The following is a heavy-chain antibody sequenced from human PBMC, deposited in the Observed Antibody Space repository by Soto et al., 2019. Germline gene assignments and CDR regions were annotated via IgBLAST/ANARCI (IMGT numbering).Heavy chain of an antibody. V-gene: IGHV4-61*01. CDR2: FYYSGST. J-gene: IGHJ4*02. CDR1: GGSVSGGSYF. D-gene: IGHD1-1*01. Sequence: SETLSLTCTVSGGSVSGGSYFWSWVRQPPGKGLEWIGYFYYSGSTKYNPSLKSRVTILEDTSKNQFSLKLNSVTAADTAVYYCAREGRMGTFDYWGQGSLVTVS. CDR3: AREGRMGTFDY.